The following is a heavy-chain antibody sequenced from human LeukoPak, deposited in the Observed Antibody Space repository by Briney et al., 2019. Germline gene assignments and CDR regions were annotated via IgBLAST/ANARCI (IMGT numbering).Heavy chain of an antibody. V-gene: IGHV4-59*08. CDR3: VRYCSSTTCYTRAVDY. CDR2: IYHSGSA. Sequence: PSETLSLTCTVSGGSISSYHWSWIRQPPGKGLDWIGSIYHSGSAYYNPSLKSRVTISVDTSKNQFSLKLSSVTAADTAVYYCVRYCSSTTCYTRAVDYWGQGTLVTVSS. J-gene: IGHJ4*02. CDR1: GGSISSYH. D-gene: IGHD2-2*02.